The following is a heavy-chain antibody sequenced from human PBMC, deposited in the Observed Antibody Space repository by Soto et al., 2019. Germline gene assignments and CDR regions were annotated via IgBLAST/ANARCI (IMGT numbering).Heavy chain of an antibody. CDR3: ARDGYSSDGMDV. Sequence: SLRLSCAASGFTFSSYAMHWVRQAPGKGLEWVAVISYDGSNKYYADSVKGRFTISRDNSKNTLYLQMNSLRAEDTAVYYCARDGYSSDGMDVWGQGTTVTVSS. J-gene: IGHJ6*02. V-gene: IGHV3-30-3*01. D-gene: IGHD6-25*01. CDR1: GFTFSSYA. CDR2: ISYDGSNK.